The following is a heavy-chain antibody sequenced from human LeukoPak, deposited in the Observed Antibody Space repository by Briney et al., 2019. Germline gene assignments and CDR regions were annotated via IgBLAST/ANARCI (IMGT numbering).Heavy chain of an antibody. CDR2: INPGKGNT. D-gene: IGHD6-19*01. V-gene: IGHV1-3*01. J-gene: IGHJ4*02. CDR1: GYTLTDHD. Sequence: ASVKVSCEAPGYTLTDHDLHWVRQAPGQRLEWMGWINPGKGNTKYSQKFQGRVTITRDTSASTAYMELSSLTSEDTAVYYCANWAGTPAGYFSGPLDYWGQGTLVTVSS. CDR3: ANWAGTPAGYFSGPLDY.